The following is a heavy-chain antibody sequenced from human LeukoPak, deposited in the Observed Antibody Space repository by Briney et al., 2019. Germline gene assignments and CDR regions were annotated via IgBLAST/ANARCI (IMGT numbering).Heavy chain of an antibody. J-gene: IGHJ4*02. V-gene: IGHV1-2*02. CDR2: INPNSGGT. CDR1: GYTFTGYY. CDR3: ARDTQYYYDSSGYQTDY. D-gene: IGHD3-22*01. Sequence: ASVKVSCKTSGYTFTGYYMHWVRQAPGQGLEWMGWINPNSGGTNYAQKFQGRVTMTRDTSISTAYMELSRLRSDDTAVYYCARDTQYYYDSSGYQTDYWGQGTLVTVSS.